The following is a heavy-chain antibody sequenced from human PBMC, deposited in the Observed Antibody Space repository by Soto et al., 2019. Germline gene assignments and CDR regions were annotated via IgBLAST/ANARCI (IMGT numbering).Heavy chain of an antibody. V-gene: IGHV3-48*02. D-gene: IGHD3-10*01. CDR3: ARDRVRFYRGHRVFDY. CDR1: GFTFSSYS. J-gene: IGHJ4*02. CDR2: ISSSSSTI. Sequence: HPRGSLRLSCAASGFTFSSYSMNWVRQAPGKGLEWVSYISSSSSTIYYADSVKGRFTISRDNAKNSLYLQMNSLRDEDTAVYYCARDRVRFYRGHRVFDYWGQGTLVTVSS.